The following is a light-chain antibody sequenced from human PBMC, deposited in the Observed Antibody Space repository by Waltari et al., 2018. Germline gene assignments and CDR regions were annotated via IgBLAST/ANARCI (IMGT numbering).Light chain of an antibody. CDR1: QSVSSF. J-gene: IGKJ4*01. V-gene: IGKV3-11*01. Sequence: VLTQSPATLSLSPGERATLSCRASQSVSSFLAWYQQKPGQAPRLLIYDASNRATGIPARFSGSGSGTDFTLTISSLESEDFAVYYCQQYNSYPLTFGGGTKVEIK. CDR3: QQYNSYPLT. CDR2: DAS.